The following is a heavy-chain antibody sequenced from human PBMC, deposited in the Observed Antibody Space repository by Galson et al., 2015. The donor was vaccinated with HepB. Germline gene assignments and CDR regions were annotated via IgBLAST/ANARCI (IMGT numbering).Heavy chain of an antibody. CDR2: IYYSGST. V-gene: IGHV4-39*01. CDR3: ARHWSIAVAGRYGMDV. CDR1: GGSISSSSYY. Sequence: TLSLTCTVSGGSISSSSYYWGWIRQPPGKGLEWIGSIYYSGSTYYNPSLKSRVTISVDTSKNQFSLKLSSVTAADTAVYYCARHWSIAVAGRYGMDVWGQGTTVTVSS. J-gene: IGHJ6*02. D-gene: IGHD6-19*01.